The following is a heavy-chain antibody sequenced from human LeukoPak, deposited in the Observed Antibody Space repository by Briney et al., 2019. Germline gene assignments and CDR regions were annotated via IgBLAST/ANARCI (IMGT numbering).Heavy chain of an antibody. V-gene: IGHV4-31*03. CDR1: GGSISSGGYY. CDR2: IYYSGST. D-gene: IGHD3-22*01. J-gene: IGHJ4*02. Sequence: PSQTLSLTCTVSGGSISSGGYYWGWIRQHPGKGLEWIGYIYYSGSTYYNPSLKSRVTISVDTSKNQFSLELSSVTAADTAVYYCARGDSSGYSRLDYWGQGTLVTVSS. CDR3: ARGDSSGYSRLDY.